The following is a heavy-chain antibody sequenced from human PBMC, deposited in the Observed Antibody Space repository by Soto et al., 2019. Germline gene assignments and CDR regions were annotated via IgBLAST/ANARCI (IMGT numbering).Heavy chain of an antibody. CDR1: GGTISSGGYY. CDR2: IYYSGTT. J-gene: IGHJ5*02. V-gene: IGHV4-31*03. Sequence: HSGTLSLSCTVSGGTISSGGYYWSWIRQHPGKGLEWIGYIYYSGTTYYNPSLKSRVTISLDTSKNQFSLKLSSVTAADTAVDYCVRLPWADYGAIFDPWGQGTLVTVSS. D-gene: IGHD4-17*01. CDR3: VRLPWADYGAIFDP.